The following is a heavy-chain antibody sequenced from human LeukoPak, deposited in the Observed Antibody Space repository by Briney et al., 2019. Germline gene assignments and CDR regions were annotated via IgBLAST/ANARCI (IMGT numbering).Heavy chain of an antibody. D-gene: IGHD4-17*01. CDR1: GYTFTGHY. CDR2: INPNSGDT. V-gene: IGHV1-2*02. Sequence: GASVKVSCKASGYTFTGHYIHWVRQAPGQGLEWMGWINPNSGDTKYAQKLQGRVTMTRDTSISTAYMELSWLRSDDTAMYYCARATLPRSNDYAFDYWGQGTLVTVSS. J-gene: IGHJ4*02. CDR3: ARATLPRSNDYAFDY.